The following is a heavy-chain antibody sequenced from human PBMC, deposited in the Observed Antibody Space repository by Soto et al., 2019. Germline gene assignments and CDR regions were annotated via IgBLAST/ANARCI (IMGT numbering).Heavy chain of an antibody. D-gene: IGHD2-15*01. Sequence: LRLSCVASGFTFSNYAMHWVRQAPGKGLEWVSAISSSGTNTYYADSVKGRFTISRDNSKNTLYLQMNSLRAEDTAVYYCAKLAGGNPPFYWGQGTLVTVSS. V-gene: IGHV3-23*01. CDR2: ISSSGTNT. J-gene: IGHJ4*02. CDR1: GFTFSNYA. CDR3: AKLAGGNPPFY.